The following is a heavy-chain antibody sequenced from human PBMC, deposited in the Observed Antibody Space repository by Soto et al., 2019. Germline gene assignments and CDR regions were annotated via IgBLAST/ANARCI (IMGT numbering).Heavy chain of an antibody. V-gene: IGHV3-33*01. Sequence: QVQLVESGGGVVQPGRSLRLSCAASGFTFSSYGMHWVRQAPGKGLEWVAVIWYDGSNKYYADSVKGRFTISRDNSKNTLYRQMNSLRAEDTAVYDCAGGGDFDYWGQGTLVTVSS. D-gene: IGHD3-16*01. CDR3: AGGGDFDY. J-gene: IGHJ4*02. CDR1: GFTFSSYG. CDR2: IWYDGSNK.